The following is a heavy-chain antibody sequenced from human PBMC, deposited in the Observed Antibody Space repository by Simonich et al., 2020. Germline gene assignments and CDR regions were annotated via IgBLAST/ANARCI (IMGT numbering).Heavy chain of an antibody. CDR2: MNPNSGNT. V-gene: IGHV1-8*03. CDR3: GQEPGGKSRVYVDN. D-gene: IGHD6-13*01. J-gene: IGHJ4*02. CDR1: GYTFTSYD. Sequence: QVQLVQSGAEVKKPGASVQVSCKASGYTFTSYDINWVRQATGQGLEWMGWMNPNSGNTGYAQKCQGRVTITRNTSISTAYLDLNSLRSEDASEEYSGQEPGGKSRVYVDNWGQGTLVIVSS.